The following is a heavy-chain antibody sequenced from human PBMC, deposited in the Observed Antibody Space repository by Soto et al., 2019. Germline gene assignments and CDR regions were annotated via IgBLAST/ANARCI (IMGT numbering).Heavy chain of an antibody. D-gene: IGHD6-6*01. CDR3: ARASSSSSDYFYYGTDV. CDR2: INAGNGHT. J-gene: IGHJ6*02. CDR1: GYTFNRYA. Sequence: GASVKVSCKTSGYTFNRYATHWVRQAPGQRLEWMGWINAGNGHTKYSQKFQGRVTITMDTAASTAYMELSSLRSEDTGVYYCARASSSSSDYFYYGTDVWGQGTTVTVSS. V-gene: IGHV1-3*01.